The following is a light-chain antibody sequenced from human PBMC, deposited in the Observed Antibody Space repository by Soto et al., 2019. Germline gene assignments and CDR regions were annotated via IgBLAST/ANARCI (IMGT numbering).Light chain of an antibody. J-gene: IGKJ1*01. CDR3: QQYNSYST. Sequence: DIQMTQSPSTLSASVGDRVTITCRASKSISSWLAWYQQKPGKAPKLLIYKASSLESGVPSRFSGSGSGTQFTLTISSLQPDDFANYYCQQYNSYSTFGQGTKVEIK. CDR1: KSISSW. V-gene: IGKV1-5*03. CDR2: KAS.